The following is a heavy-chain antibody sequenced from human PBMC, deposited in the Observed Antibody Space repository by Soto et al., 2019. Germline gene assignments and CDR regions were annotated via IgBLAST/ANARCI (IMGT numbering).Heavy chain of an antibody. CDR1: GGPISSSSYY. CDR2: IYYSGST. D-gene: IGHD3-3*01. Sequence: SETLSLTCTVSGGPISSSSYYWGWIRQPPGKGLEWIGSIYYSGSTYYNPSLKSRVTISVDTSKNQFSLKLSSVTAADTAVYYCSRQYYDFWSGYYLTSAFDYWGQGTLVTVSS. J-gene: IGHJ4*02. V-gene: IGHV4-39*01. CDR3: SRQYYDFWSGYYLTSAFDY.